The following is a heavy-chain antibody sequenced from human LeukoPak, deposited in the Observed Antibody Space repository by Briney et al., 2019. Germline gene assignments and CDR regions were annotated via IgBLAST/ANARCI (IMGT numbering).Heavy chain of an antibody. V-gene: IGHV3-30-3*01. CDR1: GFTFSGYA. Sequence: GGSLRLSCAASGFTFSGYAMQWVRQAPGKGLEWVAIVSNDGSNKYYADSVKGRLTISRDNSKNTLYLQMNSLRAEDTAVYYCAKNGMDVWGQGTTVTVSS. CDR2: VSNDGSNK. CDR3: AKNGMDV. J-gene: IGHJ6*02.